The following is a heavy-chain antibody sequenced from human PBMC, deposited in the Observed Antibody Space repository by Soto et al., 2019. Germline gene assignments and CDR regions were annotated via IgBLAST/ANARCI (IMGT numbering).Heavy chain of an antibody. Sequence: EVQLLESGGGLVQPGGSLRLSCAASGFTFSSYAMSWVLQAPGKGLEWVSASSGSGGSTYYADSVKGRFTISRDHSMNTRDLQMNSLRAEDTAVYYCAKDLFAGSGSYYAHYFDYWGQGTLVTVSS. V-gene: IGHV3-23*01. J-gene: IGHJ4*02. CDR1: GFTFSSYA. D-gene: IGHD1-26*01. CDR2: SSGSGGST. CDR3: AKDLFAGSGSYYAHYFDY.